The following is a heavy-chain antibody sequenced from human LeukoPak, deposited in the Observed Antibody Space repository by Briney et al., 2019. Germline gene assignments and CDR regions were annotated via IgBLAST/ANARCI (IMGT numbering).Heavy chain of an antibody. V-gene: IGHV3-21*01. CDR3: ARRAYCSGGSCYSAAFDI. D-gene: IGHD2-15*01. CDR2: IFSSSNYI. Sequence: TGGSLRLSCAASGFTLSSYSMNWVRQAPGKGLGWVSSIFSSSNYIYYADSVKERFTISRDNATNSLYLQMNILRAEDTAVYYCARRAYCSGGSCYSAAFDIWGEGTMVTVSS. CDR1: GFTLSSYS. J-gene: IGHJ3*02.